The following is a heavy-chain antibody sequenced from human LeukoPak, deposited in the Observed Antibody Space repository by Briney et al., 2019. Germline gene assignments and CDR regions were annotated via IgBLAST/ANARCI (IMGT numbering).Heavy chain of an antibody. CDR2: IRSKRYGWTT. CDR1: GFTFGDSV. V-gene: IGHV3-49*04. CDR3: SRSYDVLTGYFPPDY. D-gene: IGHD3-9*01. J-gene: IGHJ4*01. Sequence: GRSLRLSCTASGFTFGDSVMSWVRQAPGKGLEWVAFIRSKRYGWTTQYAASVTGRFTISRDDSKSFAYLQMNSLKTEDTAVYYCSRSYDVLTGYFPPDYWGDGNLVTVSS.